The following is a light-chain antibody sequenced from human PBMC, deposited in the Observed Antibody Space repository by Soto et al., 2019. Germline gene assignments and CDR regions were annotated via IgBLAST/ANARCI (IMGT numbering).Light chain of an antibody. Sequence: QSVLTQPPSASGSPGQSVTISCTGTSSDVGGFNYVSWYQQHPGKAPKLMIYEVNKRPSGVPDRFSGSKSGNTASLTVSRLQAEDEADYYFSSYAGRNNWKVFGPGTKVTGL. V-gene: IGLV2-8*01. CDR1: SSDVGGFNY. CDR2: EVN. J-gene: IGLJ1*01. CDR3: SSYAGRNNWKV.